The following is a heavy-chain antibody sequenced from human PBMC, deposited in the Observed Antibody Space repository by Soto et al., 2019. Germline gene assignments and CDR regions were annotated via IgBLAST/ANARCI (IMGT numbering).Heavy chain of an antibody. V-gene: IGHV3-7*05. Sequence: EVQLVESGGGLVQPGGSLRLSCAASGFTFTSYWMSWVRQAPGKGLEWVANIKQDGTSKYYADSVKGRFTVSRDNGKSSIYLQMDRLRDDDTAVYRCAGIRFIFKERDFDSWGQGTLVTVSS. CDR1: GFTFTSYW. CDR3: AGIRFIFKERDFDS. D-gene: IGHD3-16*01. CDR2: IKQDGTSK. J-gene: IGHJ4*02.